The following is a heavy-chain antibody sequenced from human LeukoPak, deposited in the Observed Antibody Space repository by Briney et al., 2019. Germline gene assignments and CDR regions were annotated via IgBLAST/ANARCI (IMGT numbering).Heavy chain of an antibody. J-gene: IGHJ4*02. CDR1: GGTFSSYA. D-gene: IGHD2-15*01. CDR2: IIPIFGTT. V-gene: IGHV1-69*05. Sequence: GSSVKVSCKASGGTFSSYAISWVRQAPGQGLEWMGGIIPIFGTTNYAQKFQGRVTITTDESTSTAYMELSSLRSEDTAVYYCARDVVVVAATPGRYFDYWGQGTLVTVSS. CDR3: ARDVVVVAATPGRYFDY.